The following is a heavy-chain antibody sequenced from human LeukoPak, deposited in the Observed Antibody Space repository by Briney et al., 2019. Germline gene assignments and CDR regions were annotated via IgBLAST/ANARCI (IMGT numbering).Heavy chain of an antibody. V-gene: IGHV4-34*01. Sequence: SETLSLTCAVYGGSFSGYYWSWIRQPPGKGLEWIGEINHSGSTNYNPSLKSRVTISVDTPNNQFSLKLNSVTAADTAVYYCARHGGWDFALWGPGTLVTVSS. J-gene: IGHJ2*01. CDR1: GGSFSGYY. D-gene: IGHD3-10*01. CDR2: INHSGST. CDR3: ARHGGWDFAL.